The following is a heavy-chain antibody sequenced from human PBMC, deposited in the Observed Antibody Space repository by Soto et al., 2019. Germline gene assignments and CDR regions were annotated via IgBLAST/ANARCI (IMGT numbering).Heavy chain of an antibody. Sequence: SLRLSCEASGFNFSSYDMHWVRQATGKGLEWVSVIGTAGDTFYTGSVKGRFTISRENGKNSLYLQMNSLRAGDTAVYYCARAGQGASCSGGSCYLGASDIWGQGTMDTVS. V-gene: IGHV3-13*01. J-gene: IGHJ3*02. CDR2: IGTAGDT. CDR1: GFNFSSYD. CDR3: ARAGQGASCSGGSCYLGASDI. D-gene: IGHD2-15*01.